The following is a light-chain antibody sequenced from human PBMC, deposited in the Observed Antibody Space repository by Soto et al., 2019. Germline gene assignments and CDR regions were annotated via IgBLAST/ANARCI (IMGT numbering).Light chain of an antibody. CDR3: SSFAGTNKV. J-gene: IGLJ2*01. CDR1: SSDVGCYNY. V-gene: IGLV2-8*01. Sequence: QSALTQPPSASVPPGQSVTISCTGTSSDVGCYNYVSWYQQHPGKAPKLLISEVHQRPSGVPDCFSGSKSGNTASLTVAGIQAGDKADYYCSSFAGTNKVFGGGTKLTVL. CDR2: EVH.